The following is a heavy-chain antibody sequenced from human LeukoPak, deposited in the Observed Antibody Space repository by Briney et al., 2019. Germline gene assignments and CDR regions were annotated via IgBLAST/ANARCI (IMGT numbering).Heavy chain of an antibody. Sequence: GGALRLSLAASGFTFRSYAMHWVRQAPGQGVEWGAVISYDGSNKYYADSVKGRFTISRDNSKNTLYLQMNSLRAEDTAVYYCARDGGTGTHFFDYWGQGTLVTVSS. CDR3: ARDGGTGTHFFDY. J-gene: IGHJ4*02. V-gene: IGHV3-30*16. CDR2: ISYDGSNK. D-gene: IGHD1-7*01. CDR1: GFTFRSYA.